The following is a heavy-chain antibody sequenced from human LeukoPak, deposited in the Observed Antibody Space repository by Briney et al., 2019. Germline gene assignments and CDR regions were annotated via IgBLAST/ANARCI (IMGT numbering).Heavy chain of an antibody. CDR3: ARDPGYESWSPFWGGMDV. J-gene: IGHJ6*04. V-gene: IGHV3-74*01. CDR2: ITRDGSST. D-gene: IGHD3-16*01. Sequence: GGSLRLSCAASGFTFSSSWMHWVRQAPGKGLVWVSRITRDGSSTTYADSVKGRFTTSRDNAKITLYLQMDSLRDDDTAVYYCARDPGYESWSPFWGGMDVWGNGTTVIVSS. CDR1: GFTFSSSW.